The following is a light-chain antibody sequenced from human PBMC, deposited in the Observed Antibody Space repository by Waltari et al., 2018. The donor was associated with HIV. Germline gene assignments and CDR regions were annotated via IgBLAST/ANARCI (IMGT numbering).Light chain of an antibody. CDR2: GVS. V-gene: IGKV3-20*01. CDR3: QQYGSSPYT. Sequence: IVLTQSPATLSLSPGERATLSCRASQRVSSSYLAWYQQKPGQAPRLFIYGVSSRATGVPDRFSGSGSGTDFTLTISRLEPEDFAVYYCQQYGSSPYTFGQGTTLAIK. J-gene: IGKJ2*01. CDR1: QRVSSSY.